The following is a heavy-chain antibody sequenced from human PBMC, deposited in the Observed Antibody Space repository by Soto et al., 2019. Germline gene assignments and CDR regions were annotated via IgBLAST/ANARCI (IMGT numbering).Heavy chain of an antibody. J-gene: IGHJ4*02. V-gene: IGHV1-18*01. Sequence: QVQLVQSGAEVKKPGASVKVSCKASGYTFSSYGISWVRQAPGQGLEGMGWISAYNGNTRYAQKIQGRVTMTTDTSTSSTYMELRSLSTDDTAVSYLESDSPPVDYWGQGTLVTVSS. CDR3: ESDSPPVDY. CDR2: ISAYNGNT. CDR1: GYTFSSYG.